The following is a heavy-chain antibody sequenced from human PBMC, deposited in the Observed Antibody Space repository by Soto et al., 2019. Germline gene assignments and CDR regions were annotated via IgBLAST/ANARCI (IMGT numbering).Heavy chain of an antibody. J-gene: IGHJ4*02. Sequence: SVKVSCKASGGTLSSYAISWVRQAPGQGLEWMGGIIPIFGTANYAQKFQGRVTITADESTSTAYMELSSLRSEDTAVYYCARDQQTYYYDSSGTGLGYWGQGTLVTVSS. D-gene: IGHD3-22*01. V-gene: IGHV1-69*13. CDR3: ARDQQTYYYDSSGTGLGY. CDR1: GGTLSSYA. CDR2: IIPIFGTA.